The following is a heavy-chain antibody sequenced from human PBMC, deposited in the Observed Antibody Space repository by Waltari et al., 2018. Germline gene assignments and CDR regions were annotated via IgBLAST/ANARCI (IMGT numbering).Heavy chain of an antibody. Sequence: QVQLVQSGAEVKKTGSSVKVSCKASGGTFSSYAISWVRQAPGQGLEWMGVIIPICGTANDAQTFQGRVTMTADESTSTAYMELSSLRSEDTAVYYCARDQGQWLDLGLFDPWGQGTLVTVSS. CDR2: IIPICGTA. CDR1: GGTFSSYA. J-gene: IGHJ5*02. D-gene: IGHD6-19*01. CDR3: ARDQGQWLDLGLFDP. V-gene: IGHV1-69*01.